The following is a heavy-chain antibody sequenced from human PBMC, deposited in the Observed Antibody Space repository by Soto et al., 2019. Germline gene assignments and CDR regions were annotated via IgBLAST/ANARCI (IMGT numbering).Heavy chain of an antibody. CDR1: GGTFSSYA. D-gene: IGHD7-27*01. CDR3: ARDLGHREYFDY. Sequence: QVQLVQSGAEVKKPGSSVKVSCKASGGTFSSYAISWVRQAPGQGLECMGGIIPIFGTANYAQKFQGRVMITADESTSTAYMELSSLRFEDTAMYYCARDLGHREYFDYWGQGTLVTVSS. CDR2: IIPIFGTA. V-gene: IGHV1-69*01. J-gene: IGHJ4*02.